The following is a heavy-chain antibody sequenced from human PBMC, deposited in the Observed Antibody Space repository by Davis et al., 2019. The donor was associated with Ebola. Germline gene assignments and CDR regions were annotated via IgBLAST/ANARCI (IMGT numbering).Heavy chain of an antibody. V-gene: IGHV4-59*01. J-gene: IGHJ4*02. D-gene: IGHD3-3*01. CDR3: ARGNFWSGY. Sequence: MPSEILSSTCTVPGGSISSYYWSWIRQPPGKGLEWIGYIYYSGSTNYNPSLKSRVTISVDTSKNQFSLKLSSVTAADTAVYYCARGNFWSGYWGQGTLVTVSS. CDR2: IYYSGST. CDR1: GGSISSYY.